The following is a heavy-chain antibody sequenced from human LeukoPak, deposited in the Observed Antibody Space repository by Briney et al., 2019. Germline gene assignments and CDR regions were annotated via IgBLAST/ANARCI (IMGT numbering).Heavy chain of an antibody. CDR2: IYYSGST. CDR1: GGSISSYY. D-gene: IGHD4-23*01. CDR3: ARSWIGGNSLVGGESPHYFDY. Sequence: PSETLSLTCTVSGGSISSYYWNWIRQPPGKGLEWIGYIYYSGSTNYNPSLKSRVTISVDASKNQFSLKLSSVTAADTAVYYCARSWIGGNSLVGGESPHYFDYWGQGTLVTVSS. V-gene: IGHV4-59*08. J-gene: IGHJ4*02.